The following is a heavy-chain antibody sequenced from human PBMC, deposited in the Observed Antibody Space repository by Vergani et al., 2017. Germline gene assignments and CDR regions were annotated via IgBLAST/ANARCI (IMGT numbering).Heavy chain of an antibody. Sequence: EVQLVESGGGLIQPGGSLRLSCAASGFIVSSNFMTWVRQPPGKGLEWVSDLYSGGTTHYADSVKGLFSISRDNPKNTVHLQMSSLRAEDTAVYYCVRGGCSSTSCTDNYWGQGTLVTVSS. V-gene: IGHV3-53*01. CDR3: VRGGCSSTSCTDNY. CDR2: LYSGGTT. J-gene: IGHJ4*02. D-gene: IGHD2-2*01. CDR1: GFIVSSNF.